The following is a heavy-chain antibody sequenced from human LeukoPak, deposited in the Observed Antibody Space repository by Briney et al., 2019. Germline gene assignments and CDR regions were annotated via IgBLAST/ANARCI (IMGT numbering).Heavy chain of an antibody. J-gene: IGHJ4*02. Sequence: SETLSLTCAVSGFSVSSGYSWAWIRQPPGKGLEWIGEIHPSGTTNYNPSLMSRVTMSLDTSKNQFSLKVTSVTAADTAVYFCARGLDTYKSGVDWGQGTLVTVSS. D-gene: IGHD1-26*01. CDR3: ARGLDTYKSGVD. V-gene: IGHV4-38-2*01. CDR1: GFSVSSGYS. CDR2: IHPSGTT.